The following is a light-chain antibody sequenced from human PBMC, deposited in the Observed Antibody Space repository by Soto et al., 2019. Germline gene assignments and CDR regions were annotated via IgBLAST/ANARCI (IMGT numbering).Light chain of an antibody. V-gene: IGLV2-8*01. J-gene: IGLJ2*01. CDR2: EVS. CDR1: SSVVGGYNY. CDR3: SSYAGSTVV. Sequence: QSALTQPPSASGSPGQSVTISCTGTSSVVGGYNYVSWYQQHPGKAPKLMIYEVSKRPSGVPDRFSGSKSGNTASLTVSGLQADDEADYYCSSYAGSTVVFGGGTQLTVL.